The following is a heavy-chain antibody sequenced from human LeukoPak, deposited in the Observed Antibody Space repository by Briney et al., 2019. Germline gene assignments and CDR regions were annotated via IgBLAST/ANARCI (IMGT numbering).Heavy chain of an antibody. CDR2: IIPIFGTA. CDR1: GGTFSSYA. D-gene: IGHD1-26*01. V-gene: IGHV1-69*06. CDR3: ASLKRGNYYYYYGMDV. Sequence: ASVKVSCKASGGTFSSYAIGWVRQAPGQGLEWMGGIIPIFGTANYAQKFQGRVTITADKSTSTAYMELSSLRSEDTAVYYCASLKRGNYYYYYGMDVWGPGTTVTVSS. J-gene: IGHJ6*02.